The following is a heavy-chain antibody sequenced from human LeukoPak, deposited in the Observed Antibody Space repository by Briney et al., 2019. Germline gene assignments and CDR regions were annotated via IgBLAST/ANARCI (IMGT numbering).Heavy chain of an antibody. CDR1: GYTFTSYG. J-gene: IGHJ5*02. D-gene: IGHD1-26*01. CDR2: MNPNGGNT. Sequence: GASVRVSCKASGYTFTSYGISWVRQAPGQGLEWMGWMNPNGGNTGYAQKFQGRVTMTRNTSISTAYMELSSLRSEDTAVYYCVRGGSEGENWFDPWGQGTLVTVSS. V-gene: IGHV1-8*02. CDR3: VRGGSEGENWFDP.